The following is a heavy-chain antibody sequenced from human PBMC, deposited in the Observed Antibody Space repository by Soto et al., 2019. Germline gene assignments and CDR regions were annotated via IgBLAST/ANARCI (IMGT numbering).Heavy chain of an antibody. CDR3: ARARGELAPVDY. D-gene: IGHD1-26*01. V-gene: IGHV3-30-3*01. J-gene: IGHJ4*02. CDR2: ISYDGSNK. Sequence: GGSLRLSCAASGFTFSSYAMHWVRQAPGKGLEWVAVISYDGSNKYYADSVKGRFTISRDNSKNTLYLQMNSLRAEDTAVYYCARARGELAPVDYWGQGTLVTVSS. CDR1: GFTFSSYA.